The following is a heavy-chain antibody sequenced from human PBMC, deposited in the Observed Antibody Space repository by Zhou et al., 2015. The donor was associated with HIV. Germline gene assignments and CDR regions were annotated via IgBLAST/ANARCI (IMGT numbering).Heavy chain of an antibody. D-gene: IGHD3-22*01. V-gene: IGHV1-69*01. J-gene: IGHJ3*02. CDR3: ARAAHYYDSSAHTSRVAFDI. CDR1: GGTFSSYA. CDR2: IIPIFGTA. Sequence: QVQLVQSGAEVKKPGSSVKVSCKASGGTFSSYAISWVRQAPGQGLEWMGGIIPIFGTANYAQKFQGRVTITADESTSTAYMELSSLRSEDTAVYYCARAAHYYDSSAHTSRVAFDIWGQGTMVTVSS.